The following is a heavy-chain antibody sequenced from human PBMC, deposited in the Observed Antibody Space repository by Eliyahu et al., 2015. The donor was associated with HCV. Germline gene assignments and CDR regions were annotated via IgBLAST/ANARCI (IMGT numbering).Heavy chain of an antibody. CDR1: GFTFSSNT. Sequence: QVQLVESGGGVVQPGRSLRLSCAASGFTFSSNTMHWARQAPGKGLEWVAVVSYDGSTRYYADSVKGRFTIYRDNSKNTLFLQMNSLKPEDTAVYYCARGADDGDYPRVFDYWGQGSLVIVSS. CDR3: ARGADDGDYPRVFDY. CDR2: VSYDGSTR. V-gene: IGHV3-30-3*01. D-gene: IGHD4-17*01. J-gene: IGHJ4*02.